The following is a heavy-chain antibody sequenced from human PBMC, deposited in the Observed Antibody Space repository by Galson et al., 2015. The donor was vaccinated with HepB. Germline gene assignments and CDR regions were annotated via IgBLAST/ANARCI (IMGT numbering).Heavy chain of an antibody. V-gene: IGHV3-48*03. CDR3: ARGSGYENYYYYYGMDV. D-gene: IGHD5-12*01. CDR1: GFTFSSYE. CDR2: ISSSGSTI. J-gene: IGHJ6*02. Sequence: SLRLSCAASGFTFSSYEMNWVRQAPGKGLEWVSYISSSGSTIYYADSEKGRFTISRDNAKNSLYLKMNSLRAEDTAVYYCARGSGYENYYYYYGMDVWGQGTTVTVSS.